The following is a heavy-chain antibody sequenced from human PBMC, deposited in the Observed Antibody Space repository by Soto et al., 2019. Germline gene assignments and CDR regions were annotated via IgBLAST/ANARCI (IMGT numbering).Heavy chain of an antibody. V-gene: IGHV3-23*01. D-gene: IGHD2-2*01. J-gene: IGHJ4*02. CDR2: ISGSGGST. CDR1: GFTFSSYA. CDR3: AKEGGYCSSTSCYEMELYYFDS. Sequence: EVQLLESGGGLVQPGGSLRLSCAASGFTFSSYAMSWVRQAPGKGLEWVSAISGSGGSTYYADSVKGRFTISRDNSKNTLYLQMNSLRAEDTAVYYCAKEGGYCSSTSCYEMELYYFDSWGQGTLVTVSS.